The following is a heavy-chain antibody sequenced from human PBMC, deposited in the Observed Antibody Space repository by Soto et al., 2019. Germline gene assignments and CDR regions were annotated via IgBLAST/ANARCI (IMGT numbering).Heavy chain of an antibody. CDR2: IDHSGFT. Sequence: SETLPLTCAVYGGSFRGYYWTWIRQPPGKGLEWIGEIDHSGFTNYNPSLKSRVTISVDTSKDQFSLRLASVTTADTAVYYCARAEETYNYRGGDNWSRGTRVTVSS. V-gene: IGHV4-34*01. J-gene: IGHJ4*02. CDR1: GGSFRGYY. CDR3: ARAEETYNYRGGDN. D-gene: IGHD3-16*01.